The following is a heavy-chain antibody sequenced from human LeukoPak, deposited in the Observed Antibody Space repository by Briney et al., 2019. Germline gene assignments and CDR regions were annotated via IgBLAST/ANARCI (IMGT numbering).Heavy chain of an antibody. Sequence: RSGGSLRLSCAASGFTFSNYDMGWVRQAPGKGLEWVSAISRSDASTYYADSVKGRFTISRDNSKNTLYLQMNSLRAEDTAVYYCAKDKVPDYYDSSGYYPPGDYWGQGTLVTVSS. D-gene: IGHD3-22*01. CDR3: AKDKVPDYYDSSGYYPPGDY. V-gene: IGHV3-23*01. CDR1: GFTFSNYD. J-gene: IGHJ4*02. CDR2: ISRSDAST.